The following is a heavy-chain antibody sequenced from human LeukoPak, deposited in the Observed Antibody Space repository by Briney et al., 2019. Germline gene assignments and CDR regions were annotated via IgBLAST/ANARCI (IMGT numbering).Heavy chain of an antibody. D-gene: IGHD4-23*01. CDR3: ARGVFRPGGNMGY. J-gene: IGHJ4*02. Sequence: SETLSLTCAVYGGSFSGYYWSWIRQPPGKGLEWIGEINHSGSTNYNPSLKSRVTISVDTSKNQFSLKLSSVTAADTAAYYCARGVFRPGGNMGYWGQGTLVTVSS. CDR2: INHSGST. V-gene: IGHV4-34*01. CDR1: GGSFSGYY.